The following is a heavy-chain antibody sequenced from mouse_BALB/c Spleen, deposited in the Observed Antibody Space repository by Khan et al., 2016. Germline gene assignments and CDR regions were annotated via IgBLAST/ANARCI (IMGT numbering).Heavy chain of an antibody. D-gene: IGHD3-1*01. CDR1: GFTFSSFG. CDR2: ISSGCSTI. V-gene: IGHV5-17*02. CDR3: ARAGTWARDY. Sequence: EVELVESGGGLVQPGGSRKLSCAASGFTFSSFGMHWVRQAPEKGLEWVAYISSGCSTIYYADTVKGRFTISRDNPKNTLFLQMTSLRSEDEAMYYWARAGTWARDYWGQGTSVTVSA. J-gene: IGHJ4*01.